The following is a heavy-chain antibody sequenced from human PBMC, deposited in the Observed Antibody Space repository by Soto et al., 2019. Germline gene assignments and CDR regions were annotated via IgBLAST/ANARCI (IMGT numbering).Heavy chain of an antibody. D-gene: IGHD2-8*02. J-gene: IGHJ3*01. Sequence: PRLSCAASGFICSSYDMSWVRQAPGKGLEWVSTILIDGRTFYVDFVKGRFTISRDSSQNTVYLQMNSLTAGDTALYYCAKATATGGGAFDFCGQGTMVTVSS. CDR3: AKATATGGGAFDF. V-gene: IGHV3-23*01. CDR1: GFICSSYD. CDR2: ILIDGRT.